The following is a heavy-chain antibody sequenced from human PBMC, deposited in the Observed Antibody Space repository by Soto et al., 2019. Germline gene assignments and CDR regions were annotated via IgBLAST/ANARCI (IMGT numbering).Heavy chain of an antibody. Sequence: SETLSLTCPVSGGSISRYCWMWIRQPSGKGLDWIGRIYPSGSTNYSPSLKSRVTISVNKYKKQLSXNLSSVTAADTAVYYCARGEIGNGYGMDVGRKGTTVTVSS. CDR3: ARGEIGNGYGMDV. V-gene: IGHV4-4*07. D-gene: IGHD2-8*01. J-gene: IGHJ6*04. CDR2: IYPSGST. CDR1: GGSISRYC.